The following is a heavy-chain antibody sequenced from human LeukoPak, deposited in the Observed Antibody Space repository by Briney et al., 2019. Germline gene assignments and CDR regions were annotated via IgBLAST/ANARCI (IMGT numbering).Heavy chain of an antibody. CDR3: ARQDCDSSGYYPLNYFDY. CDR2: IYYSGST. D-gene: IGHD3-22*01. J-gene: IGHJ4*02. Sequence: SETLSLTCTVSGGSISSSTYYWGWIRQPPGKGLEWIGSIYYSGSTYYNPSLKSRVTISVDTSKNHFSLKLGSVTAADTAVYYCARQDCDSSGYYPLNYFDYWGQGTLVTVSS. V-gene: IGHV4-39*01. CDR1: GGSISSSTYY.